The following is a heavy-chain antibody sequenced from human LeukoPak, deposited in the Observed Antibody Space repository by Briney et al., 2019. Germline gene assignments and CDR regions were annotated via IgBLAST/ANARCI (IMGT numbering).Heavy chain of an antibody. CDR2: IYHSGST. D-gene: IGHD3-22*01. CDR3: ARDRYYYDSSGSNWFDP. CDR1: GYSISSGYY. Sequence: SETLSLTCTVSGYSISSGYYWGWIRQPPGKGLEWIGSIYHSGSTYYNPSLKSRVTMSVDTSKNQFSLKLSSVTAADTAVYYCARDRYYYDSSGSNWFDPWGQGTLVTVSS. J-gene: IGHJ5*02. V-gene: IGHV4-38-2*02.